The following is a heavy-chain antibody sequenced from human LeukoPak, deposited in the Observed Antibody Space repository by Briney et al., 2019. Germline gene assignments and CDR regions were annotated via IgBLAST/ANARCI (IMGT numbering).Heavy chain of an antibody. D-gene: IGHD3-10*01. V-gene: IGHV3-48*03. Sequence: GGSLRLSCAASGFTFSSYEMNWVRQAPGKGLEWVSYISSSGSTIYYADSVKGRFTISRDNSKNTLYLQMNSLRAEDTAVYYCAKGGGNPSIWGQGTMVTVSS. CDR2: ISSSGSTI. CDR3: AKGGGNPSI. CDR1: GFTFSSYE. J-gene: IGHJ3*02.